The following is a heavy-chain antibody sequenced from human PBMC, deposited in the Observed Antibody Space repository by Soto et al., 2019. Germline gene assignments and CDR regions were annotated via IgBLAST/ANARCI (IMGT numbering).Heavy chain of an antibody. D-gene: IGHD3-22*01. CDR2: INPSGGST. Sequence: ASVKFSCKASGYTFTSYYMHWVRQAPGQGLEWMGIINPSGGSTSYAQKFQGRVTMTRDTSTSTVYMELSSLRSEDTAVYYCARDLRDYYDSSGFHGGFDYWGQGTLVTVSS. V-gene: IGHV1-46*01. J-gene: IGHJ4*02. CDR3: ARDLRDYYDSSGFHGGFDY. CDR1: GYTFTSYY.